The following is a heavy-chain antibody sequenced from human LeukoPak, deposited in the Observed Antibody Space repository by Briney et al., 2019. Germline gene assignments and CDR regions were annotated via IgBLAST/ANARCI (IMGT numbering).Heavy chain of an antibody. V-gene: IGHV3-23*01. Sequence: GGSLRLSCAASGFTFSSYAMSWVRQAPGKGLEWVSAISGSGGSTYYADSVKGRFTISRDNSKNTLYLQMNSLRAEDTAVYYCAKSYAIVVVPAAIRNWGQGTLVTVSS. CDR1: GFTFSSYA. D-gene: IGHD2-2*02. J-gene: IGHJ4*02. CDR2: ISGSGGST. CDR3: AKSYAIVVVPAAIRN.